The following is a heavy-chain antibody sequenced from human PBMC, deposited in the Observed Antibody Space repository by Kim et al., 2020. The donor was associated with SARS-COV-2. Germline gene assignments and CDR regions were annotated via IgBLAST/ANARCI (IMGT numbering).Heavy chain of an antibody. V-gene: IGHV4-4*07. D-gene: IGHD3-3*01. CDR3: ARVGLLGVVITGYFDL. J-gene: IGHJ2*01. Sequence: SARSRFTMSVDTSKNQFSLKLSSVTAADTAVYYCARVGLLGVVITGYFDLWGRGTLVTVSS.